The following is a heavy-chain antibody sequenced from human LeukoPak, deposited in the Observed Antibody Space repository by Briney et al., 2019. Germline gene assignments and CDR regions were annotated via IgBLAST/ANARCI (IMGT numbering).Heavy chain of an antibody. J-gene: IGHJ6*03. CDR2: IGTASDT. CDR3: ARGPPRGKYYYMDV. V-gene: IGHV3-13*01. Sequence: PGGSLRLSCAASGFTFSSFDMHWVRQPTGQGLEWVSTIGTASDTYYPGSVEGRFTLSRDNAKNSLYLQMNCLTAGDTAVYYCARGPPRGKYYYMDVWGKGTTVTVSS. D-gene: IGHD1-1*01. CDR1: GFTFSSFD.